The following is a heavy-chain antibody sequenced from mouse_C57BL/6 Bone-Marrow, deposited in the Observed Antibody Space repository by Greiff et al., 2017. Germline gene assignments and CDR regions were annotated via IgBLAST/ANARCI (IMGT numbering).Heavy chain of an antibody. CDR3: ARSYYYGSSHQAWFAY. Sequence: QVQLQQPGAELVMPGASVKLSCKASGYTFTSYWMHWVKQRPGQGLEWIGEIDPSDSYTNYNQKFKGKSTLTVDKSSSTAYMQLSSLTSEDSAVYYCARSYYYGSSHQAWFAYWGQGTLVTVSA. D-gene: IGHD1-1*01. CDR1: GYTFTSYW. J-gene: IGHJ3*01. CDR2: IDPSDSYT. V-gene: IGHV1-69*01.